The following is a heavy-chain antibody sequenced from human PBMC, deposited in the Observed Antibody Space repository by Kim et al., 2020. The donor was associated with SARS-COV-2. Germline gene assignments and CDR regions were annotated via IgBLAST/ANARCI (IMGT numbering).Heavy chain of an antibody. CDR3: ASRGYCSGGSCSVDY. Sequence: QKFQGRVTITADKSTSTAYMELSSLRSEDTAVYYCASRGYCSGGSCSVDYWGQGTLVTVSS. V-gene: IGHV1-69*02. D-gene: IGHD2-15*01. J-gene: IGHJ4*02.